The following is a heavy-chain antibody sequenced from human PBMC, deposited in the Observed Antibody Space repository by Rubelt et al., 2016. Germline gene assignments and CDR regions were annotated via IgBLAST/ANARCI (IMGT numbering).Heavy chain of an antibody. Sequence: QLQLQESGPGLVKPSETLSLTCTVSGGSISSSSYYWGWIRQPPGKGLEWIGSSYYSGSTYYNPSLQGGVTISLDTSSNQFSLKLSSVTAADTAVYYCARAGRLGELPGNKFDYWGQGTLVTVSS. D-gene: IGHD3-16*01. CDR1: GGSISSSSYY. CDR2: SYYSGST. V-gene: IGHV4-39*01. CDR3: ARAGRLGELPGNKFDY. J-gene: IGHJ4*02.